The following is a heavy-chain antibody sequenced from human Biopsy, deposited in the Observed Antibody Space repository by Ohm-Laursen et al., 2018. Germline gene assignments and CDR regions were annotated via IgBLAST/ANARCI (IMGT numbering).Heavy chain of an antibody. CDR1: GGSIGGGEYY. D-gene: IGHD3-22*01. J-gene: IGHJ2*01. CDR2: ISYSGTT. Sequence: SQTLSLTCTVSGGSIGGGEYYWNWIRQHPGKGLEWIGFISYSGTTFYNPSLESLLTISIDTSKNHFSLNLRSVTAADTAVYYCARGVPHYDGSGFPLAGYWYFDLWDRGTLVTVSS. CDR3: ARGVPHYDGSGFPLAGYWYFDL. V-gene: IGHV4-31*01.